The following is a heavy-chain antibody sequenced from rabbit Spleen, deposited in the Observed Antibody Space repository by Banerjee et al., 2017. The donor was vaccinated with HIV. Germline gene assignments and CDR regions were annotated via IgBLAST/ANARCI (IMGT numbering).Heavy chain of an antibody. J-gene: IGHJ4*01. CDR1: GFSFSSNDY. D-gene: IGHD4-1*01. CDR2: INAVTGKA. V-gene: IGHV1S40*01. Sequence: QSLEESGGDLVKPGASLTLTCTASGFSFSSNDYMCWVRQAPGKGLEWIACINAVTGKAVYASWAKGRFTFSKTSSTTVTLQMTSLTAADTATYFCARDRGDWGYYFNLWGPGTLVTVS. CDR3: ARDRGDWGYYFNL.